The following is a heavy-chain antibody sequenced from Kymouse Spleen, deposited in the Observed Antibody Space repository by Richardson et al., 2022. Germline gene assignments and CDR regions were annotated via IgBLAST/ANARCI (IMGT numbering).Heavy chain of an antibody. CDR3: AVLWFGESLLRYGR. V-gene: IGHV4-39*01. CDR1: GGSISSSSYY. Sequence: QLQLQESGPGLVKPSETLSLTCTVSGGSISSSSYYWGWIRQPPGKGLEWIGSIYYSGSTYYNPSLKSRVTISVDTSKNQFSLKLSSVTAADTAVYYCAVLWFGESLLRYGRLGPRDHGHRLL. CDR2: IYYSGST. D-gene: IGHD3-10*01. J-gene: IGHJ6*02.